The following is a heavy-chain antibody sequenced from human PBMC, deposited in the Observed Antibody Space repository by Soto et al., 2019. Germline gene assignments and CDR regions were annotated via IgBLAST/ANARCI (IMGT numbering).Heavy chain of an antibody. CDR1: GFTFSSYG. J-gene: IGHJ4*02. D-gene: IGHD3-10*01. Sequence: QVQLVESGGDVVQPGRSLRLSCAASGFTFSSYGMHWVRQAPGKGLEWGAVISYDGSNKYYADSVKGRSTISRDNSKNTLYLQMISLRAQDTAVYYCAKEVMVRGVQFDYWGQGTLVTVSS. V-gene: IGHV3-30*18. CDR3: AKEVMVRGVQFDY. CDR2: ISYDGSNK.